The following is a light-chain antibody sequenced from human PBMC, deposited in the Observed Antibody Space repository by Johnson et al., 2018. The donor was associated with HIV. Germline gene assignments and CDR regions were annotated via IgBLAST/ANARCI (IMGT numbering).Light chain of an antibody. V-gene: IGLV1-51*01. CDR3: AAWDSGLGARYV. Sequence: SVLTQPPSVSAAPGQKVTISCSGSTYNIGNNYVSWYRHLPGTAPKLLISAKNKRPSGVPDRFSASKSGTSATLDITGLQTGDEADYYCAAWDSGLGARYVFETGTKVTVL. CDR2: AKN. J-gene: IGLJ1*01. CDR1: TYNIGNNY.